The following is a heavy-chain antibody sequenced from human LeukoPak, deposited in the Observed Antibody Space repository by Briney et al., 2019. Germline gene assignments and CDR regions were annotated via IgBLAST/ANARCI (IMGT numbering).Heavy chain of an antibody. D-gene: IGHD1-26*01. Sequence: RTSETLSLTCTVSGVSISSYYWSWIRQPAGKGLEWIGRIYTSGSNNYNPSLKSRVTMSVDTSKNQFSLKLSSVTAADTAMYYCARGRPYSASYYDSDYWGQGTLVTVSS. V-gene: IGHV4-4*07. CDR3: ARGRPYSASYYDSDY. CDR2: IYTSGSN. CDR1: GVSISSYY. J-gene: IGHJ4*02.